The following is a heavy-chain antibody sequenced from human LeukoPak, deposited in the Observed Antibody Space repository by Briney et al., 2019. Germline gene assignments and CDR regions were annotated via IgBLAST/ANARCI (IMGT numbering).Heavy chain of an antibody. CDR1: GFTFSSYG. D-gene: IGHD3-10*01. Sequence: GGSLRLSCAASGFTFSSYGMHWVRQAPGKGLEWVAVISYDGSNKYYADSVKGRFTISRDNSKNTLYLQMNSLRAEDTAVYYCAREWFRDAFDIWGQGTMVTVSS. J-gene: IGHJ3*02. V-gene: IGHV3-30*03. CDR3: AREWFRDAFDI. CDR2: ISYDGSNK.